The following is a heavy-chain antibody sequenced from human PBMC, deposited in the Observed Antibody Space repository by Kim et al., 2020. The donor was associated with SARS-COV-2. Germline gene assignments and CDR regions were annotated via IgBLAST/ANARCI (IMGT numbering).Heavy chain of an antibody. CDR3: ARGEYSSSGAWGY. CDR1: GFTFSSYS. Sequence: GGSLRLSCAASGFTFSSYSMNWVRQAPGKGLEWVSSISSSSSYIYYADSVKGRFTISRDNAKNSLYLQMNSLRAEDTAVYYCARGEYSSSGAWGYWGQGTLVTVSS. J-gene: IGHJ4*02. V-gene: IGHV3-21*01. D-gene: IGHD6-6*01. CDR2: ISSSSSYI.